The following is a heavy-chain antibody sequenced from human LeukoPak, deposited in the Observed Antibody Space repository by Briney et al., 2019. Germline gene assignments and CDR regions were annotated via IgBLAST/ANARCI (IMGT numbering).Heavy chain of an antibody. D-gene: IGHD3-22*01. CDR3: AKDPGDSSGFFDY. V-gene: IGHV3-30*18. Sequence: GGSLRLSCAASGFTFSSYGMHWVRQAPGRGLEWVAVISYDGSNKYYADSVKGRFTIPRDNSKNTLYLQMNSLRAEDTAVYYCAKDPGDSSGFFDYWGQGTLVTVSS. CDR2: ISYDGSNK. J-gene: IGHJ4*02. CDR1: GFTFSSYG.